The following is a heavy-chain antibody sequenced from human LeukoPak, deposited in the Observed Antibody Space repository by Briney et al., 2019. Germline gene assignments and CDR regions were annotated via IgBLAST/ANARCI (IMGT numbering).Heavy chain of an antibody. CDR2: INTDGSIT. CDR1: GFTFSSYW. D-gene: IGHD3-22*01. CDR3: ARDLPGSYYYDSSGGMDV. Sequence: GGSLRLSCAASGFTFSSYWMHWVRQAPGKGLVWVSRINTDGSITSYADSVKGRFTISRDNAKNTLYLQMNSLRAEDMAVYYCARDLPGSYYYDSSGGMDVWGQGTTVTVSS. J-gene: IGHJ6*02. V-gene: IGHV3-74*01.